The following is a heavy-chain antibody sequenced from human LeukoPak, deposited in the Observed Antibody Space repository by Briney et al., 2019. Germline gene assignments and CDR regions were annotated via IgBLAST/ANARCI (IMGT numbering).Heavy chain of an antibody. CDR2: IKQDGSER. V-gene: IGHV3-7*01. CDR3: ARDWGAYYHFFDY. J-gene: IGHJ4*02. CDR1: GFSMSVYW. D-gene: IGHD3-22*01. Sequence: GGSLRLSCEASGFSMSVYWMSWVRQAPGKGLELVGNIKQDGSERNYVDFVKGRFTISRDNAKKSLYLQINSLRAEDTAVYYCARDWGAYYHFFDYWGQGTLVTVSS.